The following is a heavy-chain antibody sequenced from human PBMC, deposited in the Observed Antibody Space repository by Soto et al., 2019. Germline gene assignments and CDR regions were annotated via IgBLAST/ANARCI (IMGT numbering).Heavy chain of an antibody. CDR3: AIDRYCSSTSCYAGFDY. CDR1: GFPFSSYA. D-gene: IGHD2-2*01. Sequence: GGSLRLSCAASGFPFSSYAMTWVRQPPGKGLERVTGISGSGGSTYYADSVKGRFTISIDSSKNTLYLQMNSLRAEDTAVYYCAIDRYCSSTSCYAGFDYWGQGTLVTVSS. CDR2: ISGSGGST. J-gene: IGHJ4*02. V-gene: IGHV3-23*01.